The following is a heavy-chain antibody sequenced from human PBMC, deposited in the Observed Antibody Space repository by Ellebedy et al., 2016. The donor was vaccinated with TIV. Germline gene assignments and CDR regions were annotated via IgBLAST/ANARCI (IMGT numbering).Heavy chain of an antibody. V-gene: IGHV3-23*01. D-gene: IGHD3-3*01. Sequence: PGGSLRLSCAASGFTFSSYAMSWVRQAPGKGLEWVSAISGSGGSTYYADSVKGRFTISRDNSKNTLYLQMNSLRAEDTAVYYCAKAGERFLEWPHRFDPWGQGTLVTVSS. CDR1: GFTFSSYA. J-gene: IGHJ5*02. CDR3: AKAGERFLEWPHRFDP. CDR2: ISGSGGST.